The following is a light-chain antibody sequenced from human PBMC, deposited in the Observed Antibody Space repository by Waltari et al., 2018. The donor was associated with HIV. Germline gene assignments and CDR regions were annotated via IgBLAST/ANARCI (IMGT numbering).Light chain of an antibody. CDR3: QVWEESSDHVV. J-gene: IGLJ2*01. CDR1: NIGTTA. Sequence: SYVLTQPPSVSVAPGQTARITCGGNNIGTTAVHWYQQKPAQAPVLVVYDDSDRPSGIPERFSGSNSGNTATLTISRVEAGDEAVYYCQVWEESSDHVVFGGGTRLTVL. V-gene: IGLV3-21*02. CDR2: DDS.